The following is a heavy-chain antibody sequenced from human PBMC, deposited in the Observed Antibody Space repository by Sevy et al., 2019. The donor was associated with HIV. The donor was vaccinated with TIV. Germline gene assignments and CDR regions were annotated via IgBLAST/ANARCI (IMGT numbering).Heavy chain of an antibody. CDR2: ISYDGSMK. CDR1: GFTFSSYA. Sequence: GGSLRLSCAASGFTFSSYALLWVRQAPGKGLEWVSLISYDGSMKYYSDSVNGRFAISRDESKTTLFLQMNSLRSEDTAIYSCARVGVSYCTDDCYHRFDYWGRGTLVTVSS. CDR3: ARVGVSYCTDDCYHRFDY. J-gene: IGHJ4*02. V-gene: IGHV3-30*09. D-gene: IGHD2-21*02.